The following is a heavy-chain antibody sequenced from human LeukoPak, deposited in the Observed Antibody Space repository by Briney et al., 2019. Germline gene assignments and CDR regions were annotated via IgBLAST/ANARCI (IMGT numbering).Heavy chain of an antibody. V-gene: IGHV1-24*01. J-gene: IGHJ4*02. CDR1: GYTLTELS. CDR2: FDPEDGET. Sequence: ASVKVSCKVSGYTLTELSMHWVRQAPGKGLEWMGGFDPEDGETIYAQKFQGRVTMTEDTSTDTAYMELSSLRSEDTAVYYCATARPRNVRFLEWLPLFDYWGQGTLVTVSS. D-gene: IGHD3-3*01. CDR3: ATARPRNVRFLEWLPLFDY.